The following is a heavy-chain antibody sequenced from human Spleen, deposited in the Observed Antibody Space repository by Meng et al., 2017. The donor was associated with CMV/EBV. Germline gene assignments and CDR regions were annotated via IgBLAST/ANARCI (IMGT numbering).Heavy chain of an antibody. CDR2: IKQDGSEK. CDR3: AKDSYSKGDY. J-gene: IGHJ4*01. CDR1: GFTFSSSG. D-gene: IGHD4-11*01. V-gene: IGHV3-7*01. Sequence: GESLKISCAESGFTFSSSGMHWVRQAPGKGLEWVANIKQDGSEKNYVDSVKGRFTISRDNAKNSLHLQMNSLRGEDTAMYYCAKDSYSKGDYWGHGTLVTVSS.